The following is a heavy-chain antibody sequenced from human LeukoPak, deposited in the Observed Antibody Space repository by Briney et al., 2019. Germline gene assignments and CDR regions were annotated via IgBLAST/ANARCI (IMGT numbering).Heavy chain of an antibody. V-gene: IGHV3-21*01. CDR3: ARAEGLRLGELSSDY. D-gene: IGHD3-16*02. J-gene: IGHJ4*02. CDR1: GGCFCRYD. CDR2: FRHSCPCI. Sequence: GGSLRLSCAASGGCFCRYDFKWVRQAPGKGLAWVSSFRHSCPCIYYADSVKGRFTFSRDSAKNSLSLHMSSLRAEDTAVYYCARAEGLRLGELSSDYWGQGTLVTVSS.